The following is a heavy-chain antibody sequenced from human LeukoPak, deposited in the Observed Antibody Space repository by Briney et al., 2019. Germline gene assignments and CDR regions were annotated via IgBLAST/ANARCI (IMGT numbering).Heavy chain of an antibody. Sequence: GGSLRLSCAASGFTFSSYWMHWVRQDPGKGLVWVSGINSDGTSTTYADSVKGRFTISRDNAKNSLYLQMNSLRAEDTAVYYCARGKNYGDYWGQGTLVTVSS. CDR2: INSDGTST. V-gene: IGHV3-74*01. CDR1: GFTFSSYW. J-gene: IGHJ4*02. CDR3: ARGKNYGDY. D-gene: IGHD3-16*01.